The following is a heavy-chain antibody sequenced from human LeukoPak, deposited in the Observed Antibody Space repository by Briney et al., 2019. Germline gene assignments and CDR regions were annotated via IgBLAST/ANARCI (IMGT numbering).Heavy chain of an antibody. Sequence: GGSLRLSCAASGFTVSRNYMSWVRQAPGKGLEWVSVIYSGGSTYYSDSVKGRFTISRHNSKNTLYLQMNSLRAEDTAVYYCARGAYGERSNYFDYWGQGTLVTVSS. D-gene: IGHD4-17*01. CDR3: ARGAYGERSNYFDY. V-gene: IGHV3-53*04. CDR1: GFTVSRNY. CDR2: IYSGGST. J-gene: IGHJ4*02.